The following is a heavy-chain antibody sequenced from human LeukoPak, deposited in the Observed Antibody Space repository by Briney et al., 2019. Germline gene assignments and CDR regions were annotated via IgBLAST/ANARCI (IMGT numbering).Heavy chain of an antibody. Sequence: SVKVSCKASGGXFSNYAVSWVRQAPGQGLEWMGGIIPIFGTANYAQKFQGRVTITADESTSMAYMELSSLRSEDTAVYYCARDSRYYYDRSGYYSYYYYGMDVWGQGTTVTVSS. V-gene: IGHV1-69*01. CDR2: IIPIFGTA. CDR1: GGXFSNYA. D-gene: IGHD3-22*01. CDR3: ARDSRYYYDRSGYYSYYYYGMDV. J-gene: IGHJ6*02.